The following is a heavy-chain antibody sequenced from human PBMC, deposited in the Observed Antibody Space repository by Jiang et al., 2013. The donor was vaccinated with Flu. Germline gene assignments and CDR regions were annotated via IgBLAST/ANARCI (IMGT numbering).Heavy chain of an antibody. J-gene: IGHJ5*02. CDR2: PEDGET. CDR3: ATVREANWFDP. Sequence: PEDGETIYAQKFQGRVTMTEDTSTDTAYMELSSLRSEDTAVYYCATVREANWFDPWGQGTLVTVSS. V-gene: IGHV1-24*01.